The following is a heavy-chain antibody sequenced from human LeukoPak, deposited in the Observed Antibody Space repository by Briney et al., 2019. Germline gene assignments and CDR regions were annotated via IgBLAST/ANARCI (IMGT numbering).Heavy chain of an antibody. D-gene: IGHD3-16*01. J-gene: IGHJ4*02. Sequence: PSETLSLTCTVSGGSISSYYWSWIRQPPGKGLEWIGYIYYSGSTNYNPSLKSRVTISVDTSKNQFSLKLSSVTAADTAVYYCARLGLRLGEYLDYWGQGTLVTVSS. CDR3: ARLGLRLGEYLDY. V-gene: IGHV4-59*08. CDR1: GGSISSYY. CDR2: IYYSGST.